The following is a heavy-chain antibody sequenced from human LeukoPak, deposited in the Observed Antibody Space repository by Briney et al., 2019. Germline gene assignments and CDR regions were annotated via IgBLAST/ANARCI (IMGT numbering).Heavy chain of an antibody. CDR2: ISSSSSTI. J-gene: IGHJ3*02. CDR1: GFTFSSYS. Sequence: GGSLRLSCAASGFTFSSYSMNWVRQAPGKGLEWVSYISSSSSTIYYADSVKGRFTISRDNAKNSLYLQMNSLRAEDTAVYYCARDLRDDAFDIWGQGAMVTVSS. V-gene: IGHV3-48*01. CDR3: ARDLRDDAFDI.